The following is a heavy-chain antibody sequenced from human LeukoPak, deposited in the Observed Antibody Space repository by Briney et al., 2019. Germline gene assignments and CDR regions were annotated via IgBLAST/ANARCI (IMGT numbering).Heavy chain of an antibody. CDR2: MNPNSGNT. Sequence: GASVTVSCTASGYTFTSYDINWVRQATGQGLEWMGWMNPNSGNTGYAQKFQGRVTMTRNTSISTAYMELSSLRSEDTAVYYCARGQRTGSSGWYFRYYYYGMDVWGQGTTVTVSS. V-gene: IGHV1-8*01. D-gene: IGHD6-19*01. CDR1: GYTFTSYD. J-gene: IGHJ6*02. CDR3: ARGQRTGSSGWYFRYYYYGMDV.